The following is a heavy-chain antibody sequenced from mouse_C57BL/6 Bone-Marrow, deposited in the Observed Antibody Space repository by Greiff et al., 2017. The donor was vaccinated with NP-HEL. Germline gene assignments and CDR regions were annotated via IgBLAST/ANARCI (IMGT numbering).Heavy chain of an antibody. D-gene: IGHD1-1*01. CDR1: GYTFTSYW. Sequence: QVQLKQPGAELVRPGSSVKLSCKASGYTFTSYWMHWVKQRPIQGLEWIGNIDPSDSETHYNQKFKDKATLTVDKSSSTAYMQLSSLTSEDSAVYYCALITTVVATDYYAMDYWGQGTSVTVSS. CDR3: ALITTVVATDYYAMDY. V-gene: IGHV1-52*01. J-gene: IGHJ4*01. CDR2: IDPSDSET.